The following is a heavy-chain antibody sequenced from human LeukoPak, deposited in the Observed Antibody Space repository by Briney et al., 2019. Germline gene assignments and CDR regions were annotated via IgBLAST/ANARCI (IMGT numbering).Heavy chain of an antibody. D-gene: IGHD1-26*01. CDR3: AKGGIVGATTYYYYYMDV. V-gene: IGHV3-43D*03. CDR1: GFTFDDYA. J-gene: IGHJ6*03. CDR2: ISWDGGST. Sequence: GGSLRLSCAASGFTFDDYAMHWVRQAPGKGLEWVSLISWDGGSTYYADSVKGRFTISRDNSKNSLYLQMNSLRAEDTALYYCAKGGIVGATTYYYYYMDVWGKGTTVTVSS.